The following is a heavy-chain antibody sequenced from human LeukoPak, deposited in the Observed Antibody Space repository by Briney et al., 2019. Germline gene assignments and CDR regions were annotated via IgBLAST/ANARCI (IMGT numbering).Heavy chain of an antibody. Sequence: SETLSLTCAAYGGSFSGYYWSWIRQPPGKGLEWIGEINHSGSTNYNPSLKSRVTISVDTSKNQFSLKLSSVTAADTAVYYCARGEYYDILDVWGKGTTVTVSS. D-gene: IGHD3-9*01. V-gene: IGHV4-34*01. CDR1: GGSFSGYY. CDR2: INHSGST. CDR3: ARGEYYDILDV. J-gene: IGHJ6*04.